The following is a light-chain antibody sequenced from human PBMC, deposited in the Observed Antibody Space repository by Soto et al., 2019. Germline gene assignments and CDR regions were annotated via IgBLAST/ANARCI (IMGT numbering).Light chain of an antibody. J-gene: IGKJ2*01. V-gene: IGKV3-15*01. CDR3: QQYNNWPPVT. Sequence: EIVMTQSPATLTVSPGERATLSCRASQSVSNNLAWYQHKPGQTPRLLIYGASTRATGIPVRLSGSGSGTEFTLTISSLQSEDFAVYYCQQYNNWPPVTFGQGTKLEIK. CDR2: GAS. CDR1: QSVSNN.